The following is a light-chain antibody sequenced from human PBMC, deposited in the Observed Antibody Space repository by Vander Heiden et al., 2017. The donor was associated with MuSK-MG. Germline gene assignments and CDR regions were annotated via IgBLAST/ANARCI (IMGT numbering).Light chain of an antibody. CDR2: DVS. V-gene: IGLV2-14*01. CDR3: SSYTSSSTLV. J-gene: IGLJ1*01. Sequence: QSALTQPDSASGSPGQSITISCTGTSSDVGGYNYVSWYQQHPGKAPKLMIYDVSNRPSGVSNRFSGSKSGNTASLTISGLQAEDEADYYCSSYTSSSTLVFGTGTKVTVI. CDR1: SSDVGGYNY.